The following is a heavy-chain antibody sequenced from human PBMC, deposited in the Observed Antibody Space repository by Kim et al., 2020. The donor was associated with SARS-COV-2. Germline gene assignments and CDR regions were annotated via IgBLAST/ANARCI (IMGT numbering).Heavy chain of an antibody. V-gene: IGHV3-9*01. CDR2: ISWNSGSI. Sequence: GGSLRLSCAASGFTFDDYAMHWVRQAPGKGLEWVSGISWNSGSIGYADSVKGRFTISRDNAKNSLYLQMNSLRAEDTALYYCAKVNFYDSSGYYSGAFD. CDR3: AKVNFYDSSGYYSGAFD. D-gene: IGHD3-22*01. CDR1: GFTFDDYA. J-gene: IGHJ3*02.